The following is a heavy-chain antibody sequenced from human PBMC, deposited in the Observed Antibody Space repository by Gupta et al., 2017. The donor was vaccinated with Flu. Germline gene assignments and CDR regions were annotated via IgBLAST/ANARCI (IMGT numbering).Heavy chain of an antibody. V-gene: IGHV3-9*01. CDR1: EDVD. CDR2: SSGDGGVE. J-gene: IGHJ4*02. Sequence: EDVDWDRVGQAKGKGLEWSTSSSGDGGVEAYADYVKVRFTIARANAKNSLYLKSTRLRSADTGFYVCAKETRAYLAFDYWGQGALVTVSS. CDR3: AKETRAYLAFDY. D-gene: IGHD1-26*01.